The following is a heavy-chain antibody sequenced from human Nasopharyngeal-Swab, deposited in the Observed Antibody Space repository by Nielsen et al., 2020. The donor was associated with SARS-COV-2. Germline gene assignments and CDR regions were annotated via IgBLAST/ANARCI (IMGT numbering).Heavy chain of an antibody. D-gene: IGHD3-22*01. CDR3: AHSDYDSSNYYYGFDY. V-gene: IGHV2-5*02. CDR1: GFSLNTDGLG. CDR2: IYWDDDK. Sequence: SGPTLVQPTQTLTLTCAFSGFSLNTDGLGVGWIRQAPGKALEWLALIYWDDDKRYSPSLKSRLTITKDTSKNQVVLTLTNMDPVDTATYYCAHSDYDSSNYYYGFDYWGQGTLVTVSS. J-gene: IGHJ4*02.